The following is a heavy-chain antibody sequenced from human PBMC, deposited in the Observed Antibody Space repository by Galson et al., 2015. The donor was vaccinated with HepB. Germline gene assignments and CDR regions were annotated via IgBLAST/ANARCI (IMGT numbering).Heavy chain of an antibody. D-gene: IGHD2-8*01. J-gene: IGHJ4*02. CDR3: ARFNPLAYCTLTTCPGFDY. CDR2: ISYDGSI. Sequence: SLRLSCAASGFSFSGSDIHWVRQAPGKGLGWVGFISYDGSIQYADSMRGRFTISRDNSKTTVYLQMNSLIPEDTAVYYCARFNPLAYCTLTTCPGFDYWGQGTLVTVSS. CDR1: GFSFSGSD. V-gene: IGHV3-30*03.